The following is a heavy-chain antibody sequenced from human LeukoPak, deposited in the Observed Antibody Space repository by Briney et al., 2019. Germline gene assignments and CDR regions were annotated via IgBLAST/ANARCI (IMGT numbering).Heavy chain of an antibody. CDR3: ARLGAGPTYYDFWSGYSSFYFDY. CDR2: ISYSGST. D-gene: IGHD3-3*01. Sequence: PSETLSLTCTVSGGSISSSYWSWIRQPPGKGLEWIGYISYSGSTNYNPSLTSRVTISVDTSKNQFFLKLSSVTAADTAVYYCARLGAGPTYYDFWSGYSSFYFDYWGQGTLVTVSS. CDR1: GGSISSSY. J-gene: IGHJ4*02. V-gene: IGHV4-59*08.